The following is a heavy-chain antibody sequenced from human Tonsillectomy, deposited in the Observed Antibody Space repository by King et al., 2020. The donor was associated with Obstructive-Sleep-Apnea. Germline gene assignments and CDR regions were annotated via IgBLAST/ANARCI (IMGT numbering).Heavy chain of an antibody. CDR2: IYSGGRT. Sequence: VQLVESGGGLVQPGGSLRLSCAASGFTASSNYMSWVRQAPGKGLEWVSVIYSGGRTNYADSVKGRFTLSRHNSKNTLYLQMNSLRAEDTAVYYCASEVLGDNSGWYLDYWGQGTLVTVSS. CDR3: ASEVLGDNSGWYLDY. D-gene: IGHD6-19*01. J-gene: IGHJ4*02. CDR1: GFTASSNY. V-gene: IGHV3-53*04.